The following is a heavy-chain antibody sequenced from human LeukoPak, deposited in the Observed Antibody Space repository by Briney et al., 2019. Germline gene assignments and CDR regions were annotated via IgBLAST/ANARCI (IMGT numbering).Heavy chain of an antibody. J-gene: IGHJ6*03. V-gene: IGHV4-39*01. CDR3: ARGGLGYYYYYMDV. CDR1: GGSISSSPYY. CDR2: IYYSGST. D-gene: IGHD3-16*01. Sequence: PSETLSLTCTVSGGSISSSPYYWGWIRQPPGKGLEWIGSIYYSGSTYYNPSLKSRVTISADTSKNQFSLNLSSVTAADTAVYYCARGGLGYYYYYMDVWGKGTTVTISS.